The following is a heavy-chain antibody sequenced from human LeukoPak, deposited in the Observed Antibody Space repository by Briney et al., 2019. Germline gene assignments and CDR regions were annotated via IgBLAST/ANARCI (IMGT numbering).Heavy chain of an antibody. J-gene: IGHJ6*02. Sequence: PGGSLRLSCAASGFTFSSYGMHWVRQAPGKGLEWVAVISYDGSNKYYADSVKGRFTISRDNSKNTLYLQMNSLRAEDTAVYYCAKDGGRYWFGAPHYYYGMDVWGQGTTVTVSS. CDR3: AKDGGRYWFGAPHYYYGMDV. D-gene: IGHD3-10*01. V-gene: IGHV3-30*18. CDR2: ISYDGSNK. CDR1: GFTFSSYG.